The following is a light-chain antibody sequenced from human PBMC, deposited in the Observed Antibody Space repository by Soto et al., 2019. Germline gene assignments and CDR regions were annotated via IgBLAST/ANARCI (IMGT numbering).Light chain of an antibody. Sequence: EIVMTQSPATLSVSPGGRATLSCRASQSVSSNLAWYQQKPGQAPRLLIYGASSRATGIPDRFSGSGSGTEFTLTISRLQSEDFAVYYCQQHINWPITFGQGTRLEIK. CDR1: QSVSSN. J-gene: IGKJ5*01. CDR2: GAS. V-gene: IGKV3D-15*01. CDR3: QQHINWPIT.